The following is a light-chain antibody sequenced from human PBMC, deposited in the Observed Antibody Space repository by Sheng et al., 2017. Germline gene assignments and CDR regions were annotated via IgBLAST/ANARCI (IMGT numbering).Light chain of an antibody. CDR2: GAS. Sequence: EIVLTQSPGTLSLSPGERATLSCRASQSVGSSYLAWYQQKPGQAPRLLIYGASSRATGIPDRFSGSGSGTDFTLTISRLEPDDLGSYYCQQYKSYSEWTFGQGTRVEIK. J-gene: IGKJ1*01. V-gene: IGKV3-20*01. CDR3: QQYKSYSEWT. CDR1: QSVGSSY.